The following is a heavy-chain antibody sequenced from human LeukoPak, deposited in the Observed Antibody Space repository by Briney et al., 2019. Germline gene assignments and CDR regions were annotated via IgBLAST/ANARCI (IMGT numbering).Heavy chain of an antibody. CDR2: ISSSSSPI. Sequence: GGSLRLSRAASGFTFRPYSMNWVRQAPGKGLEWVSYISSSSSPIYYADSVKGRFTISRDNAKNSLYLQMNSLRDEDTAVYYCARGSGSAFDYWGQGTLITVSS. CDR3: ARGSGSAFDY. CDR1: GFTFRPYS. J-gene: IGHJ4*02. D-gene: IGHD2-15*01. V-gene: IGHV3-48*02.